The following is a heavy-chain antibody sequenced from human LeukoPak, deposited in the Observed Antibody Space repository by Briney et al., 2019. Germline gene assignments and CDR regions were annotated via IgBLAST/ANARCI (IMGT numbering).Heavy chain of an antibody. V-gene: IGHV3-66*01. D-gene: IGHD3-10*01. J-gene: IGHJ4*02. CDR1: GGSFSGYY. Sequence: PSETLSLTCAVYGGSFSGYYWSWIRQPPGKGLEWVSLIYSGGTTYHADSVKGRFTISRDDSKNTLYLQMNSLRAEDTAVYYCVKSPWYHGSGSYSGTIHWGQGTLVTVSS. CDR2: IYSGGTT. CDR3: VKSPWYHGSGSYSGTIH.